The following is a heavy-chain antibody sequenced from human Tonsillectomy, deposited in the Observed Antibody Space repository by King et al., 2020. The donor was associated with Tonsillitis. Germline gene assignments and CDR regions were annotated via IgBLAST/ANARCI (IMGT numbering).Heavy chain of an antibody. CDR2: IYHTGST. J-gene: IGHJ4*02. Sequence: QLQESGPGLVKPSETLSLTCTVSGGSISIYYWTWIRQPPGKGLEWIGYIYHTGSTHHNPSLKSRVTLSVDTSKNQFSLKVTSVSAADTAVYYCARVPFSDGYTVDSWGQGTLVTVSS. CDR1: GGSISIYY. CDR3: ARVPFSDGYTVDS. D-gene: IGHD2-2*02. V-gene: IGHV4-59*01.